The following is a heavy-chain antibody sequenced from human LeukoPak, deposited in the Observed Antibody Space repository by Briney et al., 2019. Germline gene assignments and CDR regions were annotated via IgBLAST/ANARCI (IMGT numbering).Heavy chain of an antibody. Sequence: SETLSLTCTVSGGSINKYYWSWIRQSPGKGLEWLGYVHDSAGTIYNPSLKSRVTISVGTSKTQFSLKVTSVTTADTAVYYCAKGRKDFDTNLGPFDSWGQGILVAVSS. CDR1: GGSINKYY. V-gene: IGHV4-59*01. CDR2: VHDSAGT. D-gene: IGHD3-9*01. CDR3: AKGRKDFDTNLGPFDS. J-gene: IGHJ4*02.